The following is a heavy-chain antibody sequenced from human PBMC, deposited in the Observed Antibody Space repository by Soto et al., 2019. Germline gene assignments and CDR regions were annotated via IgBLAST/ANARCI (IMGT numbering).Heavy chain of an antibody. CDR1: GFSLSTRGVG. Sequence: SGPTLVNPTQTLTLTCTFSGFSLSTRGVGVGWIRQPPGRALEWLALIYWDDDKRYSPYLKSRLTITKDTSKNQVVLTMTNMDPVDTATYYCAHKPGQQQLLGWFDPWGQGTLVTVSS. CDR3: AHKPGQQQLLGWFDP. J-gene: IGHJ5*02. D-gene: IGHD6-13*01. CDR2: IYWDDDK. V-gene: IGHV2-5*02.